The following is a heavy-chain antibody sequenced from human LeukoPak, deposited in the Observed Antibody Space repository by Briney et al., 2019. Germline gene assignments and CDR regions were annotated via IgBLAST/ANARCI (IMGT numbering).Heavy chain of an antibody. CDR3: AKEVITFGGVIVPAHSFDY. Sequence: PGGSLRLSCAASGFTFSSYAMSWVRQAPGKGLEWVSAISGSGGSTYYADSVKGRFTISRDNSKNTLYLQMNSLRAEDTAVYYCAKEVITFGGVIVPAHSFDYWGQGTLVTVSS. CDR1: GFTFSSYA. V-gene: IGHV3-23*01. J-gene: IGHJ4*02. D-gene: IGHD3-16*02. CDR2: ISGSGGST.